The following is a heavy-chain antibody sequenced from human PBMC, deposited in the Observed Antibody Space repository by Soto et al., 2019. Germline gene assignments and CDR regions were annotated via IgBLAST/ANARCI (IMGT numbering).Heavy chain of an antibody. CDR3: ARAYYDSSGYYRFYFDY. CDR2: IYPGDSDT. D-gene: IGHD3-22*01. Sequence: LGESLKISCKGSGYSFTSYWIGWVRQMPGKGLEWMGIIYPGDSDTRYSPSFQGQVTISADKSISTAYLQWSSLKASDTAMYYCARAYYDSSGYYRFYFDYWGQGTLVTVSS. V-gene: IGHV5-51*01. J-gene: IGHJ4*02. CDR1: GYSFTSYW.